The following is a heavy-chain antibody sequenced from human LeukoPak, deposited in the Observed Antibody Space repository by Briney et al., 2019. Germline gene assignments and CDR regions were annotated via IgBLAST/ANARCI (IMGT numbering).Heavy chain of an antibody. D-gene: IGHD3-16*02. V-gene: IGHV4-39*01. CDR1: GGSISSSSYY. CDR2: IYYSGST. Sequence: SETLSLTCTVSGGSISSSSYYWGWIRQPPGKGLEWIGSIYYSGSTYYNPSLKSRVTISVDTSKKQFSLKLSSVIAADTAVYYCARTDYDYVWGSYRPYYFDYWGQGTLVTVSS. J-gene: IGHJ4*02. CDR3: ARTDYDYVWGSYRPYYFDY.